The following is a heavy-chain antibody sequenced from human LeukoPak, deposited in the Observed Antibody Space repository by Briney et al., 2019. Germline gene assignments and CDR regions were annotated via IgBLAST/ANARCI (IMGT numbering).Heavy chain of an antibody. J-gene: IGHJ5*02. V-gene: IGHV1-18*01. CDR2: ISAYNGNT. Sequence: ASVKVSCKASGYTFTSYGISWVRQAPGQELEWMGWISAYNGNTNYAQKLQGRVTMTTDTSTSTAYMELRSLRSDDTAVYYCARDMVRGVSPNWFDPWGQGTLVTVSS. D-gene: IGHD3-10*01. CDR3: ARDMVRGVSPNWFDP. CDR1: GYTFTSYG.